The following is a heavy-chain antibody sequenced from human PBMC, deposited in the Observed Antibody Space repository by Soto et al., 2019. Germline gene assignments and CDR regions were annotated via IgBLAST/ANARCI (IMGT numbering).Heavy chain of an antibody. CDR3: AGGPGYEVDY. D-gene: IGHD2-2*01. CDR1: GYTFTSYG. CDR2: ISAYNGNT. Sequence: QVQLVQSGAEVKKPGASVKVSCKASGYTFTSYGISWVRQAAGQGLEWMGWISAYNGNTNYAHTLHGRVTMTTDTPTSTASMALRSLRSADTAVYYCAGGPGYEVDYWGQGTLVTVSS. J-gene: IGHJ4*02. V-gene: IGHV1-18*01.